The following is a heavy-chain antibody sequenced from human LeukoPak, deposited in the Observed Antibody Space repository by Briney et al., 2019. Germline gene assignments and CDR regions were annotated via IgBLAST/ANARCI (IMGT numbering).Heavy chain of an antibody. J-gene: IGHJ4*02. CDR3: ARDRGKGATRFDY. D-gene: IGHD1-26*01. CDR2: IYHSGST. Sequence: PSETLSLTCTVSGYSISSGYYWGWIRQPPGKGLEWIGSIYHSGSTYYNPSLKSRVTISVDTSKNQFSLKLSSVTAADTAVYYCARDRGKGATRFDYWGQGTLVTVSS. CDR1: GYSISSGYY. V-gene: IGHV4-38-2*02.